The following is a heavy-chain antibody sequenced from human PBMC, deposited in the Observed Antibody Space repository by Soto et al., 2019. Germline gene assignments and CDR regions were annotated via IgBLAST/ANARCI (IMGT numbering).Heavy chain of an antibody. Sequence: SGPTLVNPTETLTLTCTVSGFSLSNARMGVSWIRQPPGKALEWLAHIFSNDEKSYSTSLKSRLTISKDTSKSQVVLTMTNMDPVDTATYYCARMPTGRHRPKDYNWFDPWGQGTLVTVSS. CDR2: IFSNDEK. V-gene: IGHV2-26*01. CDR1: GFSLSNARMG. J-gene: IGHJ5*02. CDR3: ARMPTGRHRPKDYNWFDP.